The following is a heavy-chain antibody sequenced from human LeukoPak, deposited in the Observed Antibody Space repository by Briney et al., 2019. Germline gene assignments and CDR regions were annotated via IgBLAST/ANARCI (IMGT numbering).Heavy chain of an antibody. CDR1: GFTFSSYA. CDR2: ISYDGSNK. D-gene: IGHD3-10*01. J-gene: IGHJ4*02. CDR3: ARDHRGVRDYFDY. Sequence: GRSLRLSCAASGFTFSSYAMRWVRQAPGKGLEWVAVISYDGSNKYYADSVKGRFTISRDNSKNTLYLQMNSLRAEDTAVYYCARDHRGVRDYFDYWGQGTLVTVSS. V-gene: IGHV3-30-3*01.